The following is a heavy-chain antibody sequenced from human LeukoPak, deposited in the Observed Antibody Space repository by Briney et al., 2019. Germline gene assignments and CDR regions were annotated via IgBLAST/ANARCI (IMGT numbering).Heavy chain of an antibody. J-gene: IGHJ4*02. CDR1: GYTFSDYY. CDR3: ARDRTSSSHFDY. Sequence: GASVKVSCKASGYTFSDYYMQWVRQAPGQGLEWMGWINPNSGGTNYAQEFQGRVTMTRDTSISTAYMELSRLTSDDTAVYYCARDRTSSSHFDYWGQGTLVTVSS. D-gene: IGHD6-6*01. CDR2: INPNSGGT. V-gene: IGHV1-2*02.